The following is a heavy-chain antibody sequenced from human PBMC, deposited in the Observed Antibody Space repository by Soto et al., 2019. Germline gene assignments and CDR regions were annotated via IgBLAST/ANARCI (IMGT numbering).Heavy chain of an antibody. V-gene: IGHV3-33*01. CDR2: IWYDGSNK. D-gene: IGHD2-2*01. Sequence: QVQLVESGGGVVQPGRSLRLSCAASGFTFSSYGMHWVRQAPGKGLEWVAVIWYDGSNKCYADSVKDRFTISRDNSTNTLYLQMNSLRAEDTAVYYCARVRDCSSTSCYEVSGMDVWGQGTTVTVSS. CDR1: GFTFSSYG. CDR3: ARVRDCSSTSCYEVSGMDV. J-gene: IGHJ6*02.